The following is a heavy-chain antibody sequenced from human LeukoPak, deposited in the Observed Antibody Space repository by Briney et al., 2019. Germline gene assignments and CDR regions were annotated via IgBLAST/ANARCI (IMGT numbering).Heavy chain of an antibody. J-gene: IGHJ1*01. D-gene: IGHD1/OR15-1a*01. Sequence: GGSLRLSCEASGFTFSNYAMHWVRQAPGKGLEWVAVVSYDGSNKKYADSVKGRFTISRDNSKNTLYLQMDSLRAEDTALYYCASNARTYVQSEHYFQQWGQGTLVTVSS. CDR1: GFTFSNYA. V-gene: IGHV3-30*03. CDR3: ASNARTYVQSEHYFQQ. CDR2: VSYDGSNK.